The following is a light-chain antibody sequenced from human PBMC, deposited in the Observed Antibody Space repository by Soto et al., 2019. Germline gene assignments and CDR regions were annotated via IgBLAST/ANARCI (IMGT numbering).Light chain of an antibody. Sequence: QSALTQHASVSGSPGQSITISCTGTSSDGGGYNYVSWYQQHPGKAPKLMIYDVSNRPSGVSNRFSGSKSGNTASLTISGLQAEDEADYYCSSYTSSSTLGVFGTGTKVTVL. J-gene: IGLJ1*01. V-gene: IGLV2-14*01. CDR2: DVS. CDR3: SSYTSSSTLGV. CDR1: SSDGGGYNY.